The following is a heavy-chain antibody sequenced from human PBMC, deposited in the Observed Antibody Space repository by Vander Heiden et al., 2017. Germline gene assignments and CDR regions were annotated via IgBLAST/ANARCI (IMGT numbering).Heavy chain of an antibody. CDR2: ISWNSGSI. J-gene: IGHJ4*02. D-gene: IGHD1-26*01. Sequence: EVQLVESGGGLVQPGRSLRLSCAASGFTFDDYAMHWVRQAPGKGLEWVSGISWNSGSIGYADSVKGRVTISRDNAKNSLYLQMNSLRAEDTALYYCAKDLTPAYGGRYFSFDYWGQGTLVTVYS. CDR3: AKDLTPAYGGRYFSFDY. CDR1: GFTFDDYA. V-gene: IGHV3-9*01.